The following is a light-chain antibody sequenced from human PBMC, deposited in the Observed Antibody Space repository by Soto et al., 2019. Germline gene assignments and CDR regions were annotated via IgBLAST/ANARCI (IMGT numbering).Light chain of an antibody. CDR1: SSDVGSYNL. CDR2: EGS. J-gene: IGLJ2*01. V-gene: IGLV2-23*03. Sequence: QSALTQPASVSGSPGQSITISCTGTSSDVGSYNLVSWYQQHPGKAPKLMIYEGSKRPSGVSNRFSGSKSGNTASLTISGLQAEDEADYYCCSYAGSSTVLFCGGTKLTVL. CDR3: CSYAGSSTVL.